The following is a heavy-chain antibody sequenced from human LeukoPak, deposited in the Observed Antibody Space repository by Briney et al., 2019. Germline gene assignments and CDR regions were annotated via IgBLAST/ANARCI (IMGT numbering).Heavy chain of an antibody. J-gene: IGHJ4*02. D-gene: IGHD6-6*01. V-gene: IGHV4-30-2*01. CDR1: GGSISSGGYS. CDR2: IYHSGST. CDR3: ARNAATRRSYFDY. Sequence: PSQTLSLTCAVSGGSISSGGYSWSWIRQPPGKGLEWIGYIYHSGSTYYNPSLKSRVTISVDTSKNQFSLKLSSVTAADTAVYYCARNAATRRSYFDYWGQGTLVTVSS.